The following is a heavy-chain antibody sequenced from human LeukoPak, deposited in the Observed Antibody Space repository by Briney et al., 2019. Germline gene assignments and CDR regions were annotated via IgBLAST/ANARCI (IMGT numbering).Heavy chain of an antibody. CDR1: GFTVSSNS. Sequence: GGSLRLSCTVSGFTVSSNSMSWVRQAPGKGLEWVSFIYSDNTHYSDSVKGRFTISRDNSKNTLYLQMNSLRAEDTAVYYCAKDFSVYYYDSRVLDYWGQGILVTVFS. CDR3: AKDFSVYYYDSRVLDY. V-gene: IGHV3-66*03. CDR2: IYSDNT. D-gene: IGHD3-22*01. J-gene: IGHJ4*02.